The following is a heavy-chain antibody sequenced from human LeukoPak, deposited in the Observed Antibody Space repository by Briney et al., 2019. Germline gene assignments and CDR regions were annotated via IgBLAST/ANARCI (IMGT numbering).Heavy chain of an antibody. Sequence: SETLSLTCTVSGGSISSSIYYWGWIRQPPGKGLELIGHVYYTGSAYFNPSLKSRVTMSVDTSKNQFSLNLSSVTAADTAVYYCARRIPTFFFDFWGQGILVTVSS. V-gene: IGHV4-39*01. CDR1: GGSISSSIYY. CDR2: VYYTGSA. D-gene: IGHD2/OR15-2a*01. J-gene: IGHJ4*02. CDR3: ARRIPTFFFDF.